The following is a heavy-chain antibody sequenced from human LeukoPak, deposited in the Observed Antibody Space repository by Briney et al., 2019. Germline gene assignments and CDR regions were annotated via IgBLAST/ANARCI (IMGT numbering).Heavy chain of an antibody. Sequence: PSETLSLTCTVSGGSISSGDYYWSWIRQPPGKGLEWIGYIYYSGSTNYNPSLKSRVAISVDTSKNQFSLKLSSVTAADTAVYYCARNDFWSGYDAFDIWGQGTMVTVSS. CDR2: IYYSGST. D-gene: IGHD3-3*01. J-gene: IGHJ3*02. V-gene: IGHV4-61*08. CDR1: GGSISSGDYY. CDR3: ARNDFWSGYDAFDI.